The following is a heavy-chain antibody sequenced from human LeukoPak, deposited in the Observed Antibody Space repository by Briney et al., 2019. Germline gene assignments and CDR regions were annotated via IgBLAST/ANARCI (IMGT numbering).Heavy chain of an antibody. CDR2: IYYSGST. D-gene: IGHD4-17*01. J-gene: IGHJ4*02. Sequence: SETLSPTCTVSGGSISSYYWSWIRQPPGKGLEWIGYIYYSGSTNYNPSLKSRVTISVDTSNNQFPVKLSSVTAPDPAVVYWARDSHYGERYLDFWGQGALDTVSS. V-gene: IGHV4-59*01. CDR1: GGSISSYY. CDR3: ARDSHYGERYLDF.